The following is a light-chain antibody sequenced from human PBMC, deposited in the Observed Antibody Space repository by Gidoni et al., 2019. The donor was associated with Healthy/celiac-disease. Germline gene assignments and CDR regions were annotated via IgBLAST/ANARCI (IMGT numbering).Light chain of an antibody. V-gene: IGKV3-20*01. J-gene: IGKJ1*01. CDR2: GAS. CDR1: QSVSSSY. Sequence: SQSVSSSYLAWYQQKPGQAPRLLIDGASSRATGIPDRFSGSGSGTDFTLTISRLEPEDFAVYYCQQYGSSSWTFGQGTKVEIK. CDR3: QQYGSSSWT.